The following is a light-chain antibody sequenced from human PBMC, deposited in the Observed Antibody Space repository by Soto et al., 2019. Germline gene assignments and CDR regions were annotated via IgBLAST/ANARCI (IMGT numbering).Light chain of an antibody. CDR3: QRYGTSLTWT. V-gene: IGKV3-20*01. J-gene: IGKJ1*01. CDR2: GAS. Sequence: IVLTQSPCTLSLSPGERATLSCRASQSISSGYLAWYQQKPGQAPRLLIYGASSRATGIPDRFSGSGSETDFTLTISRLEPEDFAVYYCQRYGTSLTWTFGQGTKVDIK. CDR1: QSISSGY.